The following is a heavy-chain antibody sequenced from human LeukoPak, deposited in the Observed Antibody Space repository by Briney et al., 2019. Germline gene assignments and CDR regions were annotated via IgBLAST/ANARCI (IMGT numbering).Heavy chain of an antibody. CDR2: IYYSGST. CDR1: GGSISSYY. Sequence: PSETLSLTCTVSGGSISSYYWSWIRQPPGKGLGWIGYIYYSGSTNYIPSLRSRLTISVDTSQNQFSLKLSSVTAADTAVYYCARRARENWYFDLWGRGTLVTVSS. V-gene: IGHV4-59*08. J-gene: IGHJ2*01. CDR3: ARRARENWYFDL.